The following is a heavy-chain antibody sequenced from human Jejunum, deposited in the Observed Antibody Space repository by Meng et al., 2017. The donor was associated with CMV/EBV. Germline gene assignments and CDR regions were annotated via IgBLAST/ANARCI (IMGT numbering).Heavy chain of an antibody. D-gene: IGHD3-3*01. J-gene: IGHJ4*02. Sequence: CTFSGFSLPTSGAGVGWIRQPPGKALEWLAVIYWNDDKRYSPSLKSRLTITEDTSKNQVVLTMTNMDPVDTATYYCTRHDFWSRYHDSWGQGTLVTVSS. CDR2: IYWNDDK. CDR3: TRHDFWSRYHDS. CDR1: GFSLPTSGAG. V-gene: IGHV2-5*01.